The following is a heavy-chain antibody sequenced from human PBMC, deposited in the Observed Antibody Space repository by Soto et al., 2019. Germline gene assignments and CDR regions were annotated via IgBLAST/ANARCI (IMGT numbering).Heavy chain of an antibody. CDR2: TIPMFGTT. D-gene: IGHD3-22*01. Sequence: QVQLVQSGAEVKKPESSVRVSCKAPGGTFNNYAITWVRQAPGQGLEWMGGTIPMFGTTNYAEKFQGRVTITADESTNTAYMELSSLRSEDTAVYYCTRCGIRYHSIGFYLGIDGMDVWGQGTTVIVSS. V-gene: IGHV1-69*12. CDR1: GGTFNNYA. CDR3: TRCGIRYHSIGFYLGIDGMDV. J-gene: IGHJ6*02.